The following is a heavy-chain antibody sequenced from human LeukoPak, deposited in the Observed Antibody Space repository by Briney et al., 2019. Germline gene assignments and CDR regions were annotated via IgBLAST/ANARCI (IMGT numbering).Heavy chain of an antibody. J-gene: IGHJ4*02. Sequence: GGSLRLSCSASGFTFSGYAMHWVPQAPGKGLEYVSAISGDGVTTYYADSVEGRFTISRDNSKNTLYLEMNNLRAEDTAVYYCAREREDWGLAFDYWGQGTLVTVSS. V-gene: IGHV3-64*04. CDR1: GFTFSGYA. D-gene: IGHD3/OR15-3a*01. CDR3: AREREDWGLAFDY. CDR2: ISGDGVTT.